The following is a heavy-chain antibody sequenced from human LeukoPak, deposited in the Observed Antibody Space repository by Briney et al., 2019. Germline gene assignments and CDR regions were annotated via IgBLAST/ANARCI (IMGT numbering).Heavy chain of an antibody. J-gene: IGHJ4*02. D-gene: IGHD3-16*01. V-gene: IGHV3-23*01. CDR3: AKDKTSGDLHFDY. CDR1: GFTFSSYA. CDR2: ISGSGGST. Sequence: PGGSLRLPCAASGFTFSSYAMSWVRQAPGKGLEWVSAISGSGGSTYYADSVKGRFTISRDNSKNTLYLQMNSLRAEDTAVYYCAKDKTSGDLHFDYWGQGTLVTVSS.